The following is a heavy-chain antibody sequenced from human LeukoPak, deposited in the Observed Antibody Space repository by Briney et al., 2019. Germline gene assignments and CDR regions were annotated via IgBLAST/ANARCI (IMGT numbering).Heavy chain of an antibody. CDR1: EFTFTSYE. V-gene: IGHV3-30-3*01. Sequence: GGSLRLSCAASEFTFTSYELNWVRQAPGKGLEWVAVISYDGSNNYYADSVRGRFTISRDNSKNMLHLQFNSLRAEDTAVYYCARGGGFYGSGSYSDYWGQGTLVTVSS. J-gene: IGHJ4*02. CDR2: ISYDGSNN. D-gene: IGHD3-10*01. CDR3: ARGGGFYGSGSYSDY.